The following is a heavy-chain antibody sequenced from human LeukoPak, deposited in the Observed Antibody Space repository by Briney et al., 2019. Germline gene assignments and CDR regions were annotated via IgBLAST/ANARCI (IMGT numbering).Heavy chain of an antibody. CDR3: AGSPFPNYYGSGSPRGYFDY. J-gene: IGHJ4*02. V-gene: IGHV1-69*04. D-gene: IGHD3-10*01. CDR2: IIPILGIA. Sequence: ASVKVSCKTSGGTFSSYAISWVRQAPGQGLEWMGRIIPILGIANYAQKFQGRVTITADKSTSTAYMELSSLRSEDTAVYYCAGSPFPNYYGSGSPRGYFDYWGQGTLVTVSS. CDR1: GGTFSSYA.